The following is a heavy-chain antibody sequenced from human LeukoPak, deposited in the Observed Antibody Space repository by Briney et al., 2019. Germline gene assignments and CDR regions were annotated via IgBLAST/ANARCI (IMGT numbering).Heavy chain of an antibody. D-gene: IGHD2-15*01. V-gene: IGHV3-23*01. CDR1: GFTFSSYA. CDR3: AKGQRVVVVAALDY. J-gene: IGHJ4*02. CDR2: ISGSGGST. Sequence: PGGSLRLYSAASGFTFSSYAMSWVRQAPGKGLEWVSAISGSGGSTYYADSVKGRFTISRDNSKNTLYLQMNSLRAEDTAVYYCAKGQRVVVVAALDYWGQGTLVTVSS.